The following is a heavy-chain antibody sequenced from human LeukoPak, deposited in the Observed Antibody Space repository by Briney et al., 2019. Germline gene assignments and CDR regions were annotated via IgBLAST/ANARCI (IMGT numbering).Heavy chain of an antibody. D-gene: IGHD2-21*02. CDR1: GFSLSTSGMC. CDR2: IYYSGST. V-gene: IGHV4-61*08. J-gene: IGHJ4*02. CDR3: ARQRRGYCGGDCSNSHFDY. Sequence: SGPTLVNPTQTLTLTCTFSGFSLSTSGMCVSWIRQPPGKGLEWIGYIYYSGSTNYNPSLKSRVTISVDTSKNQFSLKLSSVTAADTAVYYCARQRRGYCGGDCSNSHFDYWGQGTLVTVSS.